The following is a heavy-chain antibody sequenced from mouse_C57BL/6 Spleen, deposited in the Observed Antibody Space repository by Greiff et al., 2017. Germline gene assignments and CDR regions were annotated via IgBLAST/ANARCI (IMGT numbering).Heavy chain of an antibody. CDR1: GYAFTNYL. J-gene: IGHJ4*01. V-gene: IGHV1-54*01. CDR3: ARWDDGYYYYAMDY. CDR2: INPGSGGT. D-gene: IGHD2-3*01. Sequence: VQLQQSGAELVRPGTSVKVSCKASGYAFTNYLIEWVKQRPGQGLEWIGVINPGSGGTNYNEKFKGKATLTADKSSSTAYMQLSSLTSEDSAVYFCARWDDGYYYYAMDYWGQGTSVTVSS.